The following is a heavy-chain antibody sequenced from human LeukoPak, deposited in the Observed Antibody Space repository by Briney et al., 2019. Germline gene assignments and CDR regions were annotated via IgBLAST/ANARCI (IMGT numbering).Heavy chain of an antibody. Sequence: ASVKVSCKASGYTFTSYGISWVRQAPGQGLEWMGWISAYNGNTNYAQKLQGRVTMTTDTSTSTAYMELRSLRSDDTAVYYCARESHHSYGTTYYYMDVWGKGTTVTVSS. CDR3: ARESHHSYGTTYYYMDV. V-gene: IGHV1-18*01. J-gene: IGHJ6*03. CDR1: GYTFTSYG. CDR2: ISAYNGNT. D-gene: IGHD5-18*01.